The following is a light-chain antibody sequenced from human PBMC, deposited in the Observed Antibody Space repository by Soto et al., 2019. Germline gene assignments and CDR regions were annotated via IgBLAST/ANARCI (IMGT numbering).Light chain of an antibody. V-gene: IGKV3-15*01. Sequence: EIVMTQSPATLSVSPGERATLSCRASQSINRNVAWYQQTRGQAPRLLIYEASTRATGIPARFSGSGSGTEFSLTLSNVQSEDFAVYYCEQYKDWSPITFGGGTQVEIK. CDR3: EQYKDWSPIT. J-gene: IGKJ4*01. CDR1: QSINRN. CDR2: EAS.